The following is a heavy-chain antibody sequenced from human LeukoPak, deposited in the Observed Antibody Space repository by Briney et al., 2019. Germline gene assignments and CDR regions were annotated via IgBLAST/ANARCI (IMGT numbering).Heavy chain of an antibody. CDR1: GFTFSGYW. CDR2: IKEDGSEK. V-gene: IGHV3-7*03. CDR3: ARGPSSITMVRGVAPALVDY. D-gene: IGHD3-10*01. J-gene: IGHJ4*02. Sequence: PGGSLRLSCAASGFTFSGYWMSWVRQAPGKGLEWVANIKEDGSEKNYVDSVKGRFTISRDNAKNSLYLQMNSLRAEDTAVYYCARGPSSITMVRGVAPALVDYWGQGTLVTVSS.